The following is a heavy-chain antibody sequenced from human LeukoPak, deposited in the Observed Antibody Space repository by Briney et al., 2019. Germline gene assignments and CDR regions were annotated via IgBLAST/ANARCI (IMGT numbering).Heavy chain of an antibody. J-gene: IGHJ4*02. CDR2: INHSGST. CDR3: ARHNYPMIPQFDY. CDR1: GGSFSGYY. Sequence: PSETLSLTCAVYGGSFSGYYWSWIRQPPGKGLEWIGEINHSGSTNYNPSLKSRVTISVDTSKNQFSLKLSSVTAADTAVYYCARHNYPMIPQFDYWGQGTLVTVSS. V-gene: IGHV4-34*01. D-gene: IGHD3-22*01.